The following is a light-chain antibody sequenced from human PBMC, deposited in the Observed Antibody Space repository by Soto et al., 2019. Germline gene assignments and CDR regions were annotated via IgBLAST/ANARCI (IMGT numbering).Light chain of an antibody. CDR1: QSVSSN. CDR2: GVY. V-gene: IGKV3D-15*01. CDR3: HQRQSWPRT. Sequence: EIVMTQSPTILSVSPGERATLSCRASQSVSSNLAWYQQKPGQPPRLLMYGVYTRAPGTPARFSGSGSGTEFTLTISDVEPEDFAVYYCHQRQSWPRTFGQGTKVDI. J-gene: IGKJ1*01.